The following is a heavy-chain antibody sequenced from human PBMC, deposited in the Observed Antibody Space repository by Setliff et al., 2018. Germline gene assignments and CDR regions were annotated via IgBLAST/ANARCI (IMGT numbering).Heavy chain of an antibody. CDR2: ISSSGSSV. CDR3: ARDLSPLLIPLNAFDI. CDR1: GFTFSDHY. Sequence: AGGSLRLSCASSGFTFSDHYMSWIRQAPGKGLEWVSSISSSGSSVNYADSVKGRITISRDNTKNSLYLQMSSLRAEDTAVYYCARDLSPLLIPLNAFDIWGQGTMVTVSS. V-gene: IGHV3-11*01. J-gene: IGHJ3*02. D-gene: IGHD2-21*01.